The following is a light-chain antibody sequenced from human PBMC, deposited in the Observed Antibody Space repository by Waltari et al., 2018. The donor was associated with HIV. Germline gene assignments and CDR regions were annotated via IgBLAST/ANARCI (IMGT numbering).Light chain of an antibody. CDR1: ISNVGENY. Sequence: QSVMTQPPSVSAAPGQQVTISCSGGISNVGENYVSWYQQVPGEAPKLLMYENNKRPSGIPDRFSGSKSGTSATLDITGLQTGDEADYYCGTWDSSLSAYVFGTGTKVPVL. V-gene: IGLV1-51*02. CDR2: ENN. CDR3: GTWDSSLSAYV. J-gene: IGLJ1*01.